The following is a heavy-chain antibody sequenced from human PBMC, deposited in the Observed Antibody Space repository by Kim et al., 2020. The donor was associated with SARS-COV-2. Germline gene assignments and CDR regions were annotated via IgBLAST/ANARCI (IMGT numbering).Heavy chain of an antibody. V-gene: IGHV3-74*01. CDR1: GFTFTNYW. J-gene: IGHJ4*02. Sequence: GGSLRLSCAASGFTFTNYWMHWVRQAPGKGLVWVSRINTDGNTINYADSVKDRFTISRYDATNTLYLQMNSLRAEDTAVYYCTRQDTVVTPAIGYWGQGTLVTVSS. CDR2: INTDGNTI. CDR3: TRQDTVVTPAIGY. D-gene: IGHD2-21*02.